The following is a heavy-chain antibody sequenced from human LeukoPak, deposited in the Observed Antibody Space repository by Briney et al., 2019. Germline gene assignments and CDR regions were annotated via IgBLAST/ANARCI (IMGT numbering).Heavy chain of an antibody. D-gene: IGHD3-10*01. CDR3: ARYVVYGSGKYYFDY. J-gene: IGHJ4*02. Sequence: PSETLSLTCTVSGGSVSSTTYYWSWIRKPPGKGLEWIASINYSGSIYYHPSLKSRVTISVDTSENQFSLKLSSVTAADTAVYYCARYVVYGSGKYYFDYWGQGTLVTVSS. V-gene: IGHV4-39*01. CDR1: GGSVSSTTYY. CDR2: INYSGSI.